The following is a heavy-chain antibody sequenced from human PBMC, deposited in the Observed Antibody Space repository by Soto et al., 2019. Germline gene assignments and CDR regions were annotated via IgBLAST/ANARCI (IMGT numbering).Heavy chain of an antibody. J-gene: IGHJ5*01. CDR2: IYYSGGT. CDR3: ASIYFFSGYYYGHNWFDS. Sequence: PSETLSLTCTVSGASIGSGDYYWSWIRQHPGKGLEWIGYIYYSGGTYYNPSLKSRVTISVDTSKNQFSLELSSVTAADTAVYYCASIYFFSGYYYGHNWFDSCGKGTLVPVSS. D-gene: IGHD3-22*01. CDR1: GASIGSGDYY. V-gene: IGHV4-31*02.